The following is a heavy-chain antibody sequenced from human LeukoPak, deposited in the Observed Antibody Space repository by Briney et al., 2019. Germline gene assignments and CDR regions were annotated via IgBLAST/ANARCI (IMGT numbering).Heavy chain of an antibody. CDR1: GFTFSSYA. CDR2: ISFDGSDE. Sequence: GGSLRLSCAASGFTFSSYAMHWVRKAPGKELEWVAVISFDGSDEYYPDSVTGRFTISRDNSKNTLYLQMNNLRPEDTAVYYCASIGYSSGWYEDFDYWGQGTLVTVSS. J-gene: IGHJ4*02. V-gene: IGHV3-30-3*01. D-gene: IGHD6-19*01. CDR3: ASIGYSSGWYEDFDY.